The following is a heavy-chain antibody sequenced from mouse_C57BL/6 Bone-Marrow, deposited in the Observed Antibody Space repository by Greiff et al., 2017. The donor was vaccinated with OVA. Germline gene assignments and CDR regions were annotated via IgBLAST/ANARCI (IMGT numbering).Heavy chain of an antibody. CDR3: TDDYDDSRFDY. V-gene: IGHV1-15*01. J-gene: IGHJ2*01. CDR2: IDPETGGT. Sequence: QVQLQQSGAELVRPGASVTLSCKASGYTFTDYEMHWVKQTPVHGLEWIGAIDPETGGTAYNQKFKGKAILTADKSSSTAYMELRSLTSEDSAVYYCTDDYDDSRFDYWGQGTTLTVSS. D-gene: IGHD2-4*01. CDR1: GYTFTDYE.